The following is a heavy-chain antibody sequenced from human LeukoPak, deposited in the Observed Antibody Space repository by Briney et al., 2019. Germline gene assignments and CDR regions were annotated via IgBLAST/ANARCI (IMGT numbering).Heavy chain of an antibody. CDR1: GGSISSYY. J-gene: IGHJ4*02. Sequence: PSETLSLTCTVSGGSISSYYWSWIRQPPGKGLEWIGYVYYSGSTKYDPSLKSRVTISVDTSKNQFSLKLSSVTAADTAVYYCARASYYYDSSHYQENLVFDYWGQGTLVTVSS. D-gene: IGHD3-22*01. CDR3: ARASYYYDSSHYQENLVFDY. V-gene: IGHV4-59*12. CDR2: VYYSGST.